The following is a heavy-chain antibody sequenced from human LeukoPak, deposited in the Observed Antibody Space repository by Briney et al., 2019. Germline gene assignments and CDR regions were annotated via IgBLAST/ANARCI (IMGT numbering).Heavy chain of an antibody. CDR1: GGSIISSSYY. CDR3: ARDRFDDSSGYYYHYYYYMDV. Sequence: PSETLSLTCTVSGGSIISSSYYWGWIRQPPGTGLEWIVSIYYSGNTDYNPSLKSRVTISVETSKNQFSLKLSSVTAADTAVYYCARDRFDDSSGYYYHYYYYMDVWGKGTTVTVSS. J-gene: IGHJ6*03. CDR2: IYYSGNT. V-gene: IGHV4-39*07. D-gene: IGHD3-22*01.